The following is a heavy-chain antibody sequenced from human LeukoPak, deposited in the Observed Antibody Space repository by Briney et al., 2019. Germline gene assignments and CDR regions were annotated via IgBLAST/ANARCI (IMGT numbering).Heavy chain of an antibody. Sequence: ASVKVSCKASGGTFSSYAISWVRQAPGQGLEWMGGIIPIFGTANYAQKFQGRVTITTDESTSTAYMELSSLRSEDTAVYYCARDFGGSYALDYWGQGTLVTVSS. D-gene: IGHD1-26*01. CDR3: ARDFGGSYALDY. CDR1: GGTFSSYA. J-gene: IGHJ4*02. CDR2: IIPIFGTA. V-gene: IGHV1-69*05.